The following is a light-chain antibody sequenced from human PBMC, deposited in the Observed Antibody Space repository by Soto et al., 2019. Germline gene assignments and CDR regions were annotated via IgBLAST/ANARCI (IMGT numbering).Light chain of an antibody. CDR3: HQSSHSPRT. CDR2: GAS. Sequence: EIVLTQSPGTLSLSPGDSATLSCRASQTVTNNYLAWYQQKPGQAPRLLISGASIRAPGIPDRFSGSGSGTDVTLTISRLEPEDFAVDYCHQSSHSPRTFGQGTKVEIK. V-gene: IGKV3-20*01. CDR1: QTVTNNY. J-gene: IGKJ1*01.